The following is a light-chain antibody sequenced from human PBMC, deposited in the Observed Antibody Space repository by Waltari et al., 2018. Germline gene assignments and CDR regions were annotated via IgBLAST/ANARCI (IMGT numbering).Light chain of an antibody. Sequence: EVVLTQSPDTLSLSPGDGATLSCRASHSVSRGYLAWYQQRPGQAPRLLISETSSRANGIPDRFSGSGSGTDFTLSISRLESEDFAVYYCQQYGSTPRTFGQGTRV. CDR3: QQYGSTPRT. V-gene: IGKV3-20*01. J-gene: IGKJ1*01. CDR1: HSVSRGY. CDR2: ETS.